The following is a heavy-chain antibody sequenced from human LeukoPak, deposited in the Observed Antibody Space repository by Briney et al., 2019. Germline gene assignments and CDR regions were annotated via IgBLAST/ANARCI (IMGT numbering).Heavy chain of an antibody. CDR1: GXSISSTSYY. CDR3: ARHSGSYYDSSGYITGFDY. V-gene: IGHV4-39*01. J-gene: IGHJ4*02. D-gene: IGHD3-22*01. CDR2: IYYSGST. Sequence: SETLSLTCTVSGXSISSTSYYWGWIRQPPGKGLNWIGSIYYSGSTFYNPSLKSRVTISVDTSKNQFSLKLSSVTAADTAVYYCARHSGSYYDSSGYITGFDYWGQGSLVTVSS.